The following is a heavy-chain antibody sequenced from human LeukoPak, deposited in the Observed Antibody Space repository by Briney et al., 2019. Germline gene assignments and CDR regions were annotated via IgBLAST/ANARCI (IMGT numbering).Heavy chain of an antibody. CDR1: GGTFSSYA. CDR3: ARDLLIVGATMGDAFDI. D-gene: IGHD1-26*01. Sequence: ASVKVSCKASGGTFSSYAISWVRQAPGQGLEWMGWISAYNGNTNYAQKLQGRVTMTTDTSTSTAYMELRSLRSDDTAVYYCARDLLIVGATMGDAFDIWGQGTMVTVSS. V-gene: IGHV1-18*01. CDR2: ISAYNGNT. J-gene: IGHJ3*02.